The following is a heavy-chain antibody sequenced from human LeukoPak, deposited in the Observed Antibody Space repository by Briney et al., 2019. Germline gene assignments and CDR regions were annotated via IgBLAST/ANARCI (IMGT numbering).Heavy chain of an antibody. D-gene: IGHD2-21*02. J-gene: IGHJ4*02. V-gene: IGHV3-53*01. Sequence: GGSLRPSCAASGFSVSNTYMSWVRQAPGKGLEWVSIIYSGGNTYYAASVKGRFTISRDNSKNTLYLQMNRLRPEDTAVYYCARGTVTAPDYWGQGTLVTVSS. CDR3: ARGTVTAPDY. CDR1: GFSVSNTY. CDR2: IYSGGNT.